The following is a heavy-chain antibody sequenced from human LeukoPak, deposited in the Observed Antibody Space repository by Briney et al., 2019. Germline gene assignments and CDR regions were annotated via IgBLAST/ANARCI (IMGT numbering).Heavy chain of an antibody. V-gene: IGHV4-31*03. CDR3: ARASAYCSGGSCYRNWFDP. Sequence: PSETLSLTCTVSGGSISSGGYYWSWIRQHPGKGLEWIGYIYYSGSTYYSPSLKSRVTISVDTSKNQFSLKLSSVTAADTAVYYCARASAYCSGGSCYRNWFDPWGQGTLVTVSS. J-gene: IGHJ5*02. CDR1: GGSISSGGYY. CDR2: IYYSGST. D-gene: IGHD2-15*01.